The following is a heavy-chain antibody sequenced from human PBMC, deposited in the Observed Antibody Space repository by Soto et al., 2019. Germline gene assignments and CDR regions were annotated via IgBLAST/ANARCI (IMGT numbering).Heavy chain of an antibody. CDR3: ARDWRDCSGGSCYPGAFDI. J-gene: IGHJ3*02. CDR2: ISSNGGST. D-gene: IGHD2-15*01. V-gene: IGHV3-64*01. CDR1: GFTFSSYA. Sequence: GGSLRLSCAASGFTFSSYAMHWVRQAPGKGLEYVSAISSNGGSTYYANSVKGRFTISRDNSKNTLYLQMGSLRAEDMAVYYCARDWRDCSGGSCYPGAFDIWGQGTMVTVSS.